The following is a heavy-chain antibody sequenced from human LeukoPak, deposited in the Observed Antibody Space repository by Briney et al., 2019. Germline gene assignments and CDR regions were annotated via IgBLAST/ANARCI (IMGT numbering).Heavy chain of an antibody. CDR2: IKDDGSEK. V-gene: IGHV3-7*03. J-gene: IGHJ4*02. CDR3: ARARDSSWDY. D-gene: IGHD6-13*01. CDR1: GFTFSSYW. Sequence: GGSLRLSCAASGFTFSSYWMSWVRQATGKGLEWVANIKDDGSEKYYVDSVKGRFTTSRDDAKNSLYLQMNSLRAEDTAVYYCARARDSSWDYWGQGTLVTVSS.